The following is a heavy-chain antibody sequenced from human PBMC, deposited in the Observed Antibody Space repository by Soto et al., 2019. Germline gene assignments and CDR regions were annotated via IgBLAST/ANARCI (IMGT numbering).Heavy chain of an antibody. J-gene: IGHJ5*02. Sequence: QVQLQESGPGLVKPSETLSLTCTVSGGSISSYFWSWIRQPPGKGLGWIGYIYYSGSTNYNPSLKSRVTISVDTSKNQFSLKLSSVTAADTAVYYCARDPKGNNWFDPWGQGTLVTVSS. CDR3: ARDPKGNNWFDP. CDR2: IYYSGST. CDR1: GGSISSYF. V-gene: IGHV4-59*01.